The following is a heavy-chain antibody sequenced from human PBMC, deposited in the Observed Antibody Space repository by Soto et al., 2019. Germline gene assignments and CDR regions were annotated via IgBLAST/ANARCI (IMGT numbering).Heavy chain of an antibody. Sequence: SETLSLTCAVYGGSFSGYYWSWIRQPPGKGLEWIGEINHSGSTNYNPSLKSRVTISVDTSKNQFSLKLSSVTAAGTAVYYCARGWYYDILTGYSREDNWFDPWGQGTLVTVSS. CDR1: GGSFSGYY. D-gene: IGHD3-9*01. CDR3: ARGWYYDILTGYSREDNWFDP. V-gene: IGHV4-34*01. CDR2: INHSGST. J-gene: IGHJ5*02.